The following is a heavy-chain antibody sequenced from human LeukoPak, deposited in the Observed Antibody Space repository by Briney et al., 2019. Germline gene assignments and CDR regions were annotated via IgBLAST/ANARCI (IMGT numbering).Heavy chain of an antibody. V-gene: IGHV3-7*01. CDR3: ARDLSSRDGF. D-gene: IGHD6-13*01. J-gene: IGHJ4*02. CDR1: GFNVGSSW. Sequence: TGGSLRLSCAASGFNVGSSWMSWVRQAPGEGLEWVACIHEDGSTEYYVDSVKGRFTISRDNRKNSLHLQMNRLTGEDTAVYYCARDLSSRDGFWGQGTLVIVSS. CDR2: IHEDGSTE.